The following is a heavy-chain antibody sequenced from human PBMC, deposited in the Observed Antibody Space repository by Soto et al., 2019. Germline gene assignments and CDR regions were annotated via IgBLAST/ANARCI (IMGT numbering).Heavy chain of an antibody. V-gene: IGHV3-30*18. CDR3: AKDRPVYFAYCGGDCYSDSHAFDI. D-gene: IGHD2-21*02. J-gene: IGHJ3*02. CDR1: GFTCSSYG. CDR2: ISYDGSNK. Sequence: QVQLVESGGGVVQPGRSLRLSCAASGFTCSSYGMHWVRQAPGKGLEWVAVISYDGSNKYYADSVKGRFTISRDNSKNTLYLQMNSLRAEDTAVYYCAKDRPVYFAYCGGDCYSDSHAFDIWGQGTMVTVSS.